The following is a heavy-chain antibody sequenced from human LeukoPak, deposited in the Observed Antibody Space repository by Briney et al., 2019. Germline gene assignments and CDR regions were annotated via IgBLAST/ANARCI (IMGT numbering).Heavy chain of an antibody. CDR2: INWNGGST. CDR3: ARAQDYNWNYVPY. Sequence: RTGGSLRLSCAASGFTFDDYGMSWVRQAPGKGLEWVSGINWNGGSTGYADSVKGRFTISRDNAKDSLYLQMNSLRAEDTALYYCARAQDYNWNYVPYWGQGTLVTVSS. D-gene: IGHD1-1*01. CDR1: GFTFDDYG. V-gene: IGHV3-20*04. J-gene: IGHJ4*02.